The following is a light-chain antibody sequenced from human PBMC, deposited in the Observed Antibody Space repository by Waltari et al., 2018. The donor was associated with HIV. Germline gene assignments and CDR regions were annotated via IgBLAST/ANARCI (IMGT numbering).Light chain of an antibody. Sequence: DIQMTQSPSSLSTSIGDRVTISCRASQSNSTYLNWYQQKPGEAPKLLIYGASTMQSGVPSRFSGSGSGTAFTLTISSLQPDDLATYYCQQSYSALPYTFGQGTKVEIQ. CDR3: QQSYSALPYT. V-gene: IGKV1-39*01. CDR2: GAS. CDR1: QSNSTY. J-gene: IGKJ2*01.